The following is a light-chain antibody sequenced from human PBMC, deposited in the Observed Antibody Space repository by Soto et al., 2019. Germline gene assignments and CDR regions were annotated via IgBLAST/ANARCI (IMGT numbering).Light chain of an antibody. CDR2: GAS. CDR1: QSVSSS. CDR3: QQYNNWPRT. J-gene: IGKJ1*01. Sequence: EIVMTQSPGTLSVSPGERATLSCRASQSVSSSLAWFQQKPGQAPRLLIYGASTRATGIPARFSGSGSGTEFTLTISSLQSEDFAVYYCQQYNNWPRTFGQGTKVEIK. V-gene: IGKV3-15*01.